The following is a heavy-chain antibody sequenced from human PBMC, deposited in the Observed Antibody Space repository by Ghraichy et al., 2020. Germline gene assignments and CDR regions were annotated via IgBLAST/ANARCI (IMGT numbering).Heavy chain of an antibody. Sequence: SETLSLTCTVSGGSISSSSYYWGWIRQPPGKGLEWIGSIYYSGSTYYNPSLKSRVTISVDTSKNQFSLKLSSVTAADTAVYYCARRGGGYYSTLDYWGQGTLVTVSS. CDR2: IYYSGST. J-gene: IGHJ4*02. D-gene: IGHD1-26*01. V-gene: IGHV4-39*01. CDR3: ARRGGGYYSTLDY. CDR1: GGSISSSSYY.